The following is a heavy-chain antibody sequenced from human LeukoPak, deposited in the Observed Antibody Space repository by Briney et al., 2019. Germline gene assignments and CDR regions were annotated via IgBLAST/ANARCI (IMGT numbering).Heavy chain of an antibody. Sequence: TGGSLRLSCAASGFTVSSNYMSWVRQAPGKGLECVSVIYSGGSTYYADSVKGRFSISRDNAKNTLYLQMNSLRVEDTAVYYCARGRPHGNDYWGQGTLVTVSS. D-gene: IGHD4-23*01. J-gene: IGHJ4*02. CDR2: IYSGGST. V-gene: IGHV3-53*01. CDR1: GFTVSSNY. CDR3: ARGRPHGNDY.